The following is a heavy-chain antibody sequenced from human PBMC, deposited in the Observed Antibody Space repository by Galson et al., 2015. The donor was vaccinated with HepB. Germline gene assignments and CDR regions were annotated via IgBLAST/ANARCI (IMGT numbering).Heavy chain of an antibody. CDR2: IYPGDSDT. V-gene: IGHV5-51*01. D-gene: IGHD3-22*01. CDR1: GYSFTSYW. J-gene: IGHJ3*02. CDR3: ARPSAPYDSSGYYLFIDAFDI. Sequence: QSGAEVKKPGESLKISCKGSGYSFTSYWIGWVRQMPGKGLEWMGIIYPGDSDTRYSPSFQGQVTISADKSISTAYLQWSSLKASDTAMYYCARPSAPYDSSGYYLFIDAFDIWGQGTMVTVSS.